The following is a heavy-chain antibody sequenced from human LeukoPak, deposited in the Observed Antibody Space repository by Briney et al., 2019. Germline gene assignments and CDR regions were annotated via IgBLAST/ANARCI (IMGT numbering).Heavy chain of an antibody. V-gene: IGHV3-49*03. CDR2: IRSKAYGGTT. CDR1: GFTFGDYA. Sequence: GGSLRLSCTASGFTFGDYAMSWFRQAPGKGLEWVGFIRSKAYGGTTEYAASVKGRFTISRDDSKSIAYLQMNSLKTEDTAVYYCTRPTYGSGSPPVDYWGQGTLVTVSS. J-gene: IGHJ4*02. CDR3: TRPTYGSGSPPVDY. D-gene: IGHD3-10*01.